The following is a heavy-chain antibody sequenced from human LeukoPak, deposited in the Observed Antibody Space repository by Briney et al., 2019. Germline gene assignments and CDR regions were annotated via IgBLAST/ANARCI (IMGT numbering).Heavy chain of an antibody. J-gene: IGHJ4*02. CDR1: GFTFGNYA. V-gene: IGHV3-43D*03. CDR2: ISWDGGSA. Sequence: GGSLRLSCAASGFTFGNYAMHWVRQAPGKGLERVSLISWDGGSAYYADSVKGRFTISRDNSNNSLYLQMNTLRPEDAALYYCAKLGATPYWGQGTLVTVSS. D-gene: IGHD1-26*01. CDR3: AKLGATPY.